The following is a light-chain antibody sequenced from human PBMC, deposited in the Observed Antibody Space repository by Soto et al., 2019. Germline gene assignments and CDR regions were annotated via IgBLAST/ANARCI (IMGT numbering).Light chain of an antibody. V-gene: IGLV1-47*01. J-gene: IGLJ1*01. CDR2: RGN. CDR3: VAWDDSLSGYV. CDR1: SSNIGRDY. Sequence: QSVLTQPPSVSGTPGQRVNISCSGSSSNIGRDYVYWYQQFPGTAPKLLIYRGNQRPSGVPDRFSGSKSGTSASLAISGLXSDDESDYYCVAWDDSLSGYVFGTGTKVTVL.